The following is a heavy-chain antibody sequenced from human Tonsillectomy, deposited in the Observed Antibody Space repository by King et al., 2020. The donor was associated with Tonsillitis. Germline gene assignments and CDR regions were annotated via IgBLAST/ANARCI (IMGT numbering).Heavy chain of an antibody. Sequence: VQLVESGGGLVQPGGSLRLSCSASGFTFSKCAMHWVRQAPGKGLEFVSAISNNGGSTFYADSVKGRFTISRDNSKNTVYLQMSSLRPEDKAVYYCVKWGESPDSWGQGTLVTVSS. CDR2: ISNNGGST. J-gene: IGHJ4*02. D-gene: IGHD3-10*01. V-gene: IGHV3-64D*06. CDR3: VKWGESPDS. CDR1: GFTFSKCA.